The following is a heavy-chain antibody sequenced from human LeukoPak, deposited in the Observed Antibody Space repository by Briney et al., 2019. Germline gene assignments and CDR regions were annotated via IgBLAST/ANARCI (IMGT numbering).Heavy chain of an antibody. CDR3: ARIQYHYDSSGYDY. Sequence: SGPTLVNPTQTLTLTCTFSGFSLSTSGMCVSWIRQPPGKALEWLARIDWDDDKYYSTSLKTRLTISKDTSKNQVVLTMTNMDPVDTATYYCARIQYHYDSSGYDYWGQGTLVTVSS. J-gene: IGHJ4*02. CDR1: GFSLSTSGMC. D-gene: IGHD3-22*01. CDR2: IDWDDDK. V-gene: IGHV2-70*11.